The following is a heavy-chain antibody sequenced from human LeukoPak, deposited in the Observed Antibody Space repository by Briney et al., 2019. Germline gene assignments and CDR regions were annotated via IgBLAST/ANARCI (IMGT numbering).Heavy chain of an antibody. Sequence: SETLSLTCAVYGGSFSGYYWSWIRQPPGKGLEWIGEINHSGSTNYNPSLKSRVTISVDTSKNQFSLKLSSVTAADTAVYYCARGLRGDKKGSASRLPNYYMDVWGKGTTVTVS. D-gene: IGHD3-16*01. CDR2: INHSGST. V-gene: IGHV4-34*01. CDR1: GGSFSGYY. J-gene: IGHJ6*03. CDR3: ARGLRGDKKGSASRLPNYYMDV.